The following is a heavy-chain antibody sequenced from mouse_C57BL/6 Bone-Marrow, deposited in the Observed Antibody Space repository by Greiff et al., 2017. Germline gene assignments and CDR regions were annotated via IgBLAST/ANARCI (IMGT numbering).Heavy chain of an antibody. CDR2: IYPGDGDT. D-gene: IGHD1-1*01. CDR1: GYAFSSYW. V-gene: IGHV1-80*01. CDR3: AREEITTVVAPGFAY. J-gene: IGHJ3*01. Sequence: QVQLQQSGAELVKPGASVKISCKASGYAFSSYWMNWVKQRPGKGLEWIGQIYPGDGDTNYNGKFKGKATLAADKSSSTAYMQLSSLTSEDSAVYFCAREEITTVVAPGFAYWGQGTLVTVSA.